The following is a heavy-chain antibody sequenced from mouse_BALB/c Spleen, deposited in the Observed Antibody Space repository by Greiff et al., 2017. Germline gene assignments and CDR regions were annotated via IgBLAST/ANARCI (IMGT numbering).Heavy chain of an antibody. Sequence: VQLQQPGAELVKPGASVKLSCTASGFNIKDTYMHWVKQRPEQGLEWIGRIDPANGNTKYDPKFQGKATITADTSSNTAYLQLSSLTSEDTAVYYCARGAWFAYWGQGTLVTVSA. CDR3: ARGAWFAY. V-gene: IGHV14-3*02. CDR2: IDPANGNT. J-gene: IGHJ3*01. CDR1: GFNIKDTY.